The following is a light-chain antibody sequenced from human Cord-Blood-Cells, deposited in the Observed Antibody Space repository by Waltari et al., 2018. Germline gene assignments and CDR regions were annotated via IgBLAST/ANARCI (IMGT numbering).Light chain of an antibody. CDR3: SSYTSSSTVV. J-gene: IGLJ2*01. CDR1: SSDVGGYNY. CDR2: DVS. Sequence: QSITISCTGTSSDVGGYNYVSWYQQHPGKAPKLMIYDVSNRPSGVSNRFSGSKSGNTASLTISGLQAEDEADYYCSSYTSSSTVVFGGGTTLTVL. V-gene: IGLV2-14*04.